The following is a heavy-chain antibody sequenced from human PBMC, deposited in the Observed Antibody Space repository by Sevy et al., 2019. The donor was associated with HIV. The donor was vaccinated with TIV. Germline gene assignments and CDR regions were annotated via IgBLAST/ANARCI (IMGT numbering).Heavy chain of an antibody. J-gene: IGHJ6*02. CDR2: LRYDGANK. D-gene: IGHD4-17*01. CDR3: AKGPHPAVTTSYGMDV. V-gene: IGHV3-30*02. CDR1: GFTFREYA. Sequence: GGSLRLSCAASGFTFREYAMHWVRQAPGKGLEWLTFLRYDGANKYYTDSVRGRFTISRDNSKNTLYLQMNSLRGEDTAVYYCAKGPHPAVTTSYGMDVWGQGTTVTVSS.